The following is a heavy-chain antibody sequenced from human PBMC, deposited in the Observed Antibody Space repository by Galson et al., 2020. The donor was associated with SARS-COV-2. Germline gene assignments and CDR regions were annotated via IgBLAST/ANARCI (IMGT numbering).Heavy chain of an antibody. CDR2: NYYSGGT. CDR1: GGNIICSNYY. V-gene: IGHV4-39*01. D-gene: IGHD3-10*02. Sequence: SETLSLTCTVSGGNIICSNYYWGCVRPPPGRRLVWIGSNYYSGGTHYTPSLKSRVTISVDRTKNQFSLKLNSLTAADTAVYFCARHYVIEDAFDMWGQGTMVTVSS. J-gene: IGHJ3*02. CDR3: ARHYVIEDAFDM.